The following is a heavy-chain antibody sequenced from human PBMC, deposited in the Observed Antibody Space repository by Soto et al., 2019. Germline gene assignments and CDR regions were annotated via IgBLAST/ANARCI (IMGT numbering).Heavy chain of an antibody. CDR2: ISGSGGST. CDR3: ATSGSGYFRGEY. CDR1: GFTFSSYA. Sequence: EVQLLESGGGLVQPGGSLGLSCAASGFTFSSYAMSWVRQAPGKGLEWVSAISGSGGSTYYADSVKGRFTISRDNSKNTLYLQMNSLRAEDTAVYYCATSGSGYFRGEYWGQGTLVTVSS. V-gene: IGHV3-23*01. D-gene: IGHD3-22*01. J-gene: IGHJ4*02.